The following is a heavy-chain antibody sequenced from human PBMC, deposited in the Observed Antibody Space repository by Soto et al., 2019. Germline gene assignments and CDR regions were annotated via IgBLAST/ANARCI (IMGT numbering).Heavy chain of an antibody. V-gene: IGHV3-23*01. CDR2: ISGSGGST. J-gene: IGHJ4*02. CDR1: GFTFSSYA. D-gene: IGHD6-19*01. Sequence: EVQLLESGGGLVQPGGSLRLSCAASGFTFSSYAMSWVRQAPGKGLEWVSAISGSGGSTYYADSVKGRFTISRDNSKNTLYLRMNSLRAEDTAVYYCAKYSSGWYHPFDYWGQGTLVTVSS. CDR3: AKYSSGWYHPFDY.